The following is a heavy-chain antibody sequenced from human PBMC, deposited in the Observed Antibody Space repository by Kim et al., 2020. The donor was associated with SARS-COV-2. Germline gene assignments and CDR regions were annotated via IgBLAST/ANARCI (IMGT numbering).Heavy chain of an antibody. Sequence: SVKVSCKASGGTFSSYAISWVRQAPGQGLEWMGGIIPIFGTANYAQKFQGRVTITADESTSTAYMELSSLRSEDTAVYYCARDYSRADDAFDIWGQGTMVTVSS. J-gene: IGHJ3*02. V-gene: IGHV1-69*13. CDR2: IIPIFGTA. D-gene: IGHD6-13*01. CDR3: ARDYSRADDAFDI. CDR1: GGTFSSYA.